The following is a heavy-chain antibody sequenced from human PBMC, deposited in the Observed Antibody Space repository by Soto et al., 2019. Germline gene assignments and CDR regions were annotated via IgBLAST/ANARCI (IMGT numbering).Heavy chain of an antibody. Sequence: PGGSLRLSCAASGFTFSDSSIHWVRQASGKGLEWVGRIRNKAKSSATAYAAALEGRFTVSRDDSKNMAYLQMNSLKAEDTAVYYCAWFAKACDGMDVWGRGTTVTVSS. CDR3: AWFAKACDGMDV. CDR1: GFTFSDSS. CDR2: IRNKAKSSAT. V-gene: IGHV3-73*01. J-gene: IGHJ6*02. D-gene: IGHD3-10*01.